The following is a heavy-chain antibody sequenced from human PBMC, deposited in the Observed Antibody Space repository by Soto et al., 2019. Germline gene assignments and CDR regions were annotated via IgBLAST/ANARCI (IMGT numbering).Heavy chain of an antibody. CDR3: GGGPSHGAFDI. CDR1: GSTFSSYD. V-gene: IGHV3-30-3*01. Sequence: QVQLVESGGDVVQPGRSLRLSCAASGSTFSSYDIHWVRQAPGKGLEWVAHISPNGNNAFYADSVKGRFTISRDNARNTVYLQVNSLRPEDTAVFRGGGGPSHGAFDIWGQGTLVTVSS. J-gene: IGHJ3*02. CDR2: ISPNGNNA. D-gene: IGHD3-16*01.